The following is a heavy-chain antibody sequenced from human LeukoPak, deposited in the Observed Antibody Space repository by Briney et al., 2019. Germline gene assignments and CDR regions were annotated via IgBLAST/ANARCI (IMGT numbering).Heavy chain of an antibody. D-gene: IGHD5-24*01. J-gene: IGHJ4*01. CDR1: GVTFSSYG. CDR3: VTNGDGYNVGFDY. V-gene: IGHV3-48*03. Sequence: GGSLRLSCAVSGVTFSSYGMNWVRQAPGKGPEWVSYISSGGSDTFYADSVKGRFTISRDNAKNSLYLQLNSLRVEDKAIYYCVTNGDGYNVGFDYWGQELWSPSPQ. CDR2: ISSGGSDT.